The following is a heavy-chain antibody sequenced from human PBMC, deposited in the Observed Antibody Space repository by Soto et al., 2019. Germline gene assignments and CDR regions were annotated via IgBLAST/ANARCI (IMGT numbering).Heavy chain of an antibody. Sequence: GGSLRLSCAVSGFTLSVYSMHWVRQAPGKGLEWVAVMWDDGRSKFYADSVKGRFTISGDNSENTLFLQMTSLRADDTALYYCVSDFGDFKFDSWGQGTLVTVSS. V-gene: IGHV3-33*01. CDR1: GFTLSVYS. CDR3: VSDFGDFKFDS. D-gene: IGHD4-17*01. J-gene: IGHJ4*02. CDR2: MWDDGRSK.